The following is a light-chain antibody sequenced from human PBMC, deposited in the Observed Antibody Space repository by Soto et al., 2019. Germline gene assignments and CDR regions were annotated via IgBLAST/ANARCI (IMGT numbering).Light chain of an antibody. Sequence: IVLTQSPGTLSLSPGERATLSCMASQSVSSSYLAWYQQKPGQAPRLLIYGASSRATGIPDRFSGSGSGTDFTLAISRLEPEDFAVYYCQQYCSTAFTFGGGTKVEIK. CDR2: GAS. J-gene: IGKJ4*01. V-gene: IGKV3-20*01. CDR1: QSVSSSY. CDR3: QQYCSTAFT.